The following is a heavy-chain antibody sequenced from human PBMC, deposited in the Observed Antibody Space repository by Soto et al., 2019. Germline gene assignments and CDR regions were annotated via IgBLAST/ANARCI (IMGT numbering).Heavy chain of an antibody. CDR2: MNPNSGNT. CDR1: GYTFTDYD. CDR3: ARDSSTTNPV. D-gene: IGHD2-2*01. Sequence: QVQLVQSGAEVRRPGTSVMVSCKPSGYTFTDYDINWVRQATGQGLEWMGWMNPNSGNTGYAQKFQGRVSMTRNTATSTAYMELSSLRSDDTAIYYCARDSSTTNPVWGQGTMVTVSS. J-gene: IGHJ3*01. V-gene: IGHV1-8*01.